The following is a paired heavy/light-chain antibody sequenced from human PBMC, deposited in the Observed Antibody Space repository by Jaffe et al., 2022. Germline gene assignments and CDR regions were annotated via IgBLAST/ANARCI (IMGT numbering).Light chain of an antibody. CDR2: KDS. V-gene: IGLV3-25*03. J-gene: IGLJ2*01. CDR1: ALPKQY. CDR3: QSADSSGTYRVV. Sequence: SYELTQPPSVSVSPGQTARITCSGDALPKQYAYWYQQKPGQAPVLVIYKDSERPSGIPERFSGSSSGTTVTLTISGVQAEDEADYYCQSADSSGTYRVVFGGGTKLTVL.
Heavy chain of an antibody. CDR3: AKDPDCSGGSCYSEFFMGLGYFDY. V-gene: IGHV3-23*01. J-gene: IGHJ4*02. Sequence: EVQLLESGGGLVQPGGSLRLSCAASGFTFSSYAMSWVRQAPGKGLEWVSAISGSGGSTYYADSVKGRFTISRDNSKNTLYLQMNSLRAEDTAVYYCAKDPDCSGGSCYSEFFMGLGYFDYWGQGTLVTVSS. CDR1: GFTFSSYA. D-gene: IGHD2-15*01. CDR2: ISGSGGST.